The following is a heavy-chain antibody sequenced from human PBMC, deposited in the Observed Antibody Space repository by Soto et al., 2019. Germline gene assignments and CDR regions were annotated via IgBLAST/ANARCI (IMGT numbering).Heavy chain of an antibody. Sequence: QVTLKESGPVLVKPTETLTLTCTVSGFSLSNARMGVSWIRQPPGKALEWLAHIFSNDEKSYSTSLKSRLTISKDTSKSQVVLTMTNMDPVDTATYYCARIDRDYDILTGYLYYFDYWGQGTLVTVSS. D-gene: IGHD3-9*01. J-gene: IGHJ4*02. V-gene: IGHV2-26*01. CDR2: IFSNDEK. CDR1: GFSLSNARMG. CDR3: ARIDRDYDILTGYLYYFDY.